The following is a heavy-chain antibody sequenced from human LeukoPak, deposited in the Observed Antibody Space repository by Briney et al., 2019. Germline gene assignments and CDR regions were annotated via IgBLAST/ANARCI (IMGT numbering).Heavy chain of an antibody. V-gene: IGHV4-59*01. J-gene: IGHJ6*02. D-gene: IGHD3-16*01. CDR2: IYYSGST. CDR3: ARGSGERKAPGAYYYYYYGMDV. Sequence: SETLSLTCTVSGGSIISYYWSWIRQPPGKGLEWIGYIYYSGSTNYNPSLKSRVTISVDTSKNQFSLKLSSVTAADTAVYYCARGSGERKAPGAYYYYYYGMDVWGQGTTVTASS. CDR1: GGSIISYY.